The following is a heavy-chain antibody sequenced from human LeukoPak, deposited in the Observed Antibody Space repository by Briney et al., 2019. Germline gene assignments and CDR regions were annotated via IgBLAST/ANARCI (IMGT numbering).Heavy chain of an antibody. CDR1: GYTFTGYY. V-gene: IGHV1-2*02. Sequence: PVASVKVSCKASGYTFTGYYMHWVRQAPGQGLEWMGWINPNSGGTNYAQKFQGGVTMTRDTSISTAYMELSRLRSDDTAVYYCARLPRAIVVVPAAPRYNWFDPWGPGTTVTVSS. J-gene: IGHJ5*01. CDR2: INPNSGGT. D-gene: IGHD2-2*01. CDR3: ARLPRAIVVVPAAPRYNWFDP.